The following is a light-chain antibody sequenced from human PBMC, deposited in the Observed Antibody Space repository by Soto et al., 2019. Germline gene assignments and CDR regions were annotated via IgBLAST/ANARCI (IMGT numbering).Light chain of an antibody. Sequence: DIQLTQSPGTLSLSPGERPTPSCRASQSVSSSYLAWYQQRPGQAPRLLIYVASNRATGTPDRFSGSGSGTDFTLTISRLEPEDFAVYYCQQYGSSAITFGQGTRLEIK. CDR3: QQYGSSAIT. V-gene: IGKV3-20*01. CDR2: VAS. J-gene: IGKJ5*01. CDR1: QSVSSSY.